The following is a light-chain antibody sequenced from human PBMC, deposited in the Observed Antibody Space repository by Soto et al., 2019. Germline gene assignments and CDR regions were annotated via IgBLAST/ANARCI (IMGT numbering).Light chain of an antibody. V-gene: IGKV1-5*03. CDR2: WAS. Sequence: IQLTQSPSILSASVGDRVTITCRASENIYGYLAWYQQKPGEAPKLLIYWASTLVSGVPSRFTGGESGTEFTLTISDLQPDDFATYFCQQYSAYPLTFGGVTKVDVK. J-gene: IGKJ4*01. CDR1: ENIYGY. CDR3: QQYSAYPLT.